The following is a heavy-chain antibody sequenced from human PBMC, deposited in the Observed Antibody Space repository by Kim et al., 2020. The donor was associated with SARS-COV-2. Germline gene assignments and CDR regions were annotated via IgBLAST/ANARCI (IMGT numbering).Heavy chain of an antibody. D-gene: IGHD2-2*01. CDR3: TKRTSGAWPFDY. J-gene: IGHJ4*02. Sequence: GGSLRLSCEAPGFTFTSYAMTWVRQAPGKGLEWVASIGITGGNTYYADSVKGRFTISRDNSRDTLFLHMNSLRAEDTAVYYCTKRTSGAWPFDYWGQGTLVSVSS. V-gene: IGHV3-23*01. CDR2: IGITGGNT. CDR1: GFTFTSYA.